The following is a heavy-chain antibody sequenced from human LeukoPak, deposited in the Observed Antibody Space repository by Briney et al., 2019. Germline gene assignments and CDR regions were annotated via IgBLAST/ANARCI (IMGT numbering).Heavy chain of an antibody. D-gene: IGHD3-10*01. Sequence: SETLSLTCTVSGGSISSYYWSWIRQPPGKGLEWIGYIYYSGSTNYNPSLKSRVTISVDTSKNQSSLKLSSVTAADTAVYYCARAGRGVRGVTIDYWGQGTLVTVSS. J-gene: IGHJ4*02. V-gene: IGHV4-59*01. CDR1: GGSISSYY. CDR3: ARAGRGVRGVTIDY. CDR2: IYYSGST.